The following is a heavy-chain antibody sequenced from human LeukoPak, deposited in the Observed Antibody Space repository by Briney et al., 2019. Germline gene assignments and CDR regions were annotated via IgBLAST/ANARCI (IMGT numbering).Heavy chain of an antibody. D-gene: IGHD3-3*01. CDR3: ARDGLGLSDALRFLEWSFDY. J-gene: IGHJ4*02. CDR1: GYTFTGYY. Sequence: ASVKVSCKASGYTFTGYYMHWVRQAPGQGLEWMGWINPNSGGTNYAQKFQGRVTMTRDTSISTAYMELSRLRSDDTAVYYCARDGLGLSDALRFLEWSFDYWGQGTLVTVSS. CDR2: INPNSGGT. V-gene: IGHV1-2*02.